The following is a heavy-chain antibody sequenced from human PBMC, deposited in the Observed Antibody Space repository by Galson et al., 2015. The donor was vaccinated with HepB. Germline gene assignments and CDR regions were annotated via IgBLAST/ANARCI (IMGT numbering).Heavy chain of an antibody. D-gene: IGHD3-10*01. CDR1: GFTFSDYY. J-gene: IGHJ5*02. Sequence: SLRLSCAASGFTFSDYYMSWIRQAPGKGLEWVSYISSSSSYTNYADSVKGRFTISRDNAKNSLYLQMNSLRAEDTAVYYCARGGGLLWFGESLDPWGQGTLVTGAS. CDR2: ISSSSSYT. V-gene: IGHV3-11*06. CDR3: ARGGGLLWFGESLDP.